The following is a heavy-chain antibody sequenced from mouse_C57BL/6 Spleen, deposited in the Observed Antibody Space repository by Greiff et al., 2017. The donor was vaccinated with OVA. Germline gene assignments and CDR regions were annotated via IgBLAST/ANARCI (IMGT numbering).Heavy chain of an antibody. Sequence: EVMLVESGTVLARPGASVKMSCKTSGYTFTSYWMHWVKQRPGQGLEWIGAIYPGNSDTSYNQKFKGKAKLTAVTSASTAYMELSSLTNEDSAVYYCTSQEGYGSRTGFAYWGQGTLVTVSA. J-gene: IGHJ3*01. CDR1: GYTFTSYW. CDR3: TSQEGYGSRTGFAY. V-gene: IGHV1-5*01. CDR2: IYPGNSDT. D-gene: IGHD1-1*01.